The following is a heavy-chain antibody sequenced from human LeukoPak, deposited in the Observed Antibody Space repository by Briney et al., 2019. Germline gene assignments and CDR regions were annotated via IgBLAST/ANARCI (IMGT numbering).Heavy chain of an antibody. D-gene: IGHD6-13*01. Sequence: SETLSLTCAVYGGSFSGYYWSWIRQPPGKGLEWIGEINHSGSTNYNPSLKSRVTISVDTSKNQFSLKLSSVTAADTAVYYCAGIAGDSSSWYRAYYFDHWGQGTLVTVSS. CDR2: INHSGST. CDR1: GGSFSGYY. V-gene: IGHV4-34*01. J-gene: IGHJ4*02. CDR3: AGIAGDSSSWYRAYYFDH.